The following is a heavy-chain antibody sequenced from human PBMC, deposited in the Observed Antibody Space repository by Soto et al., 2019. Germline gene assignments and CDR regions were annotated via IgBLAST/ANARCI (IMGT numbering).Heavy chain of an antibody. CDR2: IDPSGSGT. CDR1: GYTFTSYY. CDR3: ARDLARQQDL. J-gene: IGHJ5*02. V-gene: IGHV1-46*01. D-gene: IGHD5-18*01. Sequence: ASVKVSCKASGYTFTSYYMHWVRQAPGQGLEWMGLIDPSGSGTTYTQKFQGRVTMTRDTSTSTVYLELASLTSDDTAMYYCARDLARQQDLWGQGTLVTVSS.